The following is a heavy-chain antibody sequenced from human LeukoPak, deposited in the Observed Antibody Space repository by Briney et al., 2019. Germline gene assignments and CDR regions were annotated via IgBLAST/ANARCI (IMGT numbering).Heavy chain of an antibody. D-gene: IGHD6-19*01. CDR2: IYHSGST. CDR3: ARTSSSGLVGGYYFDY. V-gene: IGHV4-38-2*02. CDR1: GYSISSGYY. Sequence: SETLSLTCTVSGYSISSGYYWGWIRQPPGKGLEWIGSIYHSGSTYYNPSLKSRVTISVDTSKNQFSLKLSSVTAADTAVYYCARTSSSGLVGGYYFDYWGQGTLVTVSS. J-gene: IGHJ4*02.